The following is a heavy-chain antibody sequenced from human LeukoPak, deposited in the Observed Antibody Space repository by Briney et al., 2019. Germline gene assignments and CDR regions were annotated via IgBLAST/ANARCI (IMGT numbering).Heavy chain of an antibody. Sequence: SETLSLTCAVSGGSISSGSYYWSWIRQPAGKGLEWIGRIYTSGSTNYNPSLKSRVTISVDTSKNQFSLKLSSVTAADTAVYYCARDLFQGATADAFDIWGQGTMVTVSS. CDR2: IYTSGST. CDR1: GGSISSGSYY. J-gene: IGHJ3*02. V-gene: IGHV4-61*02. D-gene: IGHD1-26*01. CDR3: ARDLFQGATADAFDI.